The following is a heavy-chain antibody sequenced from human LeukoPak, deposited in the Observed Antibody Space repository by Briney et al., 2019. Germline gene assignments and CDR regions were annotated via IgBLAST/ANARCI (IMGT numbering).Heavy chain of an antibody. D-gene: IGHD1-26*01. Sequence: GGSLRLSCAASGFTFSSYAMSWVRQAPGKGLEWVSVIYSGGSTYYADSVKGRFTISRDNSKNTLYLQMNSLRAEDTAVYYCARLGRIVGAHFDYWGQGTLVTVSS. CDR3: ARLGRIVGAHFDY. J-gene: IGHJ4*02. CDR1: GFTFSSYA. CDR2: IYSGGST. V-gene: IGHV3-66*02.